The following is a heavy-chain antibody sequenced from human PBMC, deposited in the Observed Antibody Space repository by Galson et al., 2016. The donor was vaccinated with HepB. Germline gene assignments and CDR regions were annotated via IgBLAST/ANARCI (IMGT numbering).Heavy chain of an antibody. CDR2: VYWDDDK. J-gene: IGHJ3*02. Sequence: PALVTPTQALTLTCSVSGFSVDTNALGVGWIRQPPGKAPEWLALVYWDDDKRYSPSLKKRLTITKDTSKNQVVLSMTNVDPLDTGIYYCARRFETASDDAFDIWGQGTMVTVSS. V-gene: IGHV2-5*02. CDR3: ARRFETASDDAFDI. CDR1: GFSVDTNALG. D-gene: IGHD2-21*02.